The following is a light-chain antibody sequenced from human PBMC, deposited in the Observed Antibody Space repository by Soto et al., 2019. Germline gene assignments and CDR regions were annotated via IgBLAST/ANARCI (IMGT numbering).Light chain of an antibody. V-gene: IGLV2-14*01. CDR2: DVS. Sequence: QSALTQPASVSGSPGQSIAISCTGTSSDVGGYDYVSWYQQHPGKAPKLMIYDVSNRPSGVSSRFSGSKSGNTASLTISGLQAEDEADYYCKSYTSSSTYVFGTGTMVTVL. CDR1: SSDVGGYDY. CDR3: KSYTSSSTYV. J-gene: IGLJ1*01.